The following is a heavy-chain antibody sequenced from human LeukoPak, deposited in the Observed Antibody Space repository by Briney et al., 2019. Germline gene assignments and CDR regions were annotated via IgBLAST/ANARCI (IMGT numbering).Heavy chain of an antibody. CDR2: IRSKAYGGTT. Sequence: GGSLRLSCTASGFTFGDYAMSWVRQAPGKGLEWVGFIRSKAYGGTTEYAASVKGRFTISRDDSKSIAYLQMNSLETEDTAVYYCTREYRVVVPAAIRWVAVYFDYWGQGTLVTVSS. J-gene: IGHJ4*02. CDR3: TREYRVVVPAAIRWVAVYFDY. D-gene: IGHD2-2*02. CDR1: GFTFGDYA. V-gene: IGHV3-49*04.